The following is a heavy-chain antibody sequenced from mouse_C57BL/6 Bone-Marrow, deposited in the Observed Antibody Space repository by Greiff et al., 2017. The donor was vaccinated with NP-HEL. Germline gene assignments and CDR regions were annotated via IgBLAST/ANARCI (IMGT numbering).Heavy chain of an antibody. D-gene: IGHD1-1*01. CDR3: AREGYYGSSVAY. CDR1: GYSITSGYY. J-gene: IGHJ3*01. Sequence: VQLKESGPGLVKPSQSLSLTCSVTGYSITSGYYWNWIRQFPGNKLEWMGYISYDGSNNYNPSLKNRISITRDTSKNQFFLKLNSVTTEDTATYYCAREGYYGSSVAYWGQGTLVTVSA. CDR2: ISYDGSN. V-gene: IGHV3-6*01.